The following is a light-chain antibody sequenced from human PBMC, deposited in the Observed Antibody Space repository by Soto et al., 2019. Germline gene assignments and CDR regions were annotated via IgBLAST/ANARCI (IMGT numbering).Light chain of an antibody. CDR1: SSNIGAGYD. J-gene: IGLJ3*02. Sequence: QSVLTQPPSVSGAPGQRVTISCTGSSSNIGAGYDVHWYQQLPGTAPKLLIYGNSNRPSGVPDRFSGSKSGTSASLAITGLQADDEADYYRQAWDSSLSVLFGGGTKLTVL. CDR2: GNS. CDR3: QAWDSSLSVL. V-gene: IGLV1-40*01.